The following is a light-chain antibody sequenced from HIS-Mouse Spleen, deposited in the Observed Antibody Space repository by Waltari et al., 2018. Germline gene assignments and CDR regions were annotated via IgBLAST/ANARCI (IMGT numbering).Light chain of an antibody. CDR3: QVWDSSSEQGV. CDR1: NIGSKS. Sequence: SYVLTQPPSVSVAPGQTARITCGGNNIGSKSVHWYQQKPGQAPVLVAYDDSDRPSGIPGRFSGSNSGNTATLTISRVEAGDEADYYCQVWDSSSEQGVFGGGTKLTVL. CDR2: DDS. J-gene: IGLJ2*01. V-gene: IGLV3-21*02.